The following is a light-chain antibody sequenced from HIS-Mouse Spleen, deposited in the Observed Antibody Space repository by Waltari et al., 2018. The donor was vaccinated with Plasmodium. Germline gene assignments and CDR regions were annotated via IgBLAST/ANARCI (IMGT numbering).Light chain of an antibody. Sequence: SYYHTQPPSVSVSPGQTASITCSGAKSGAHYACWYQQKPGQSPVPFIYQDSKRPSGIPERFSGSNSGNTATLTISGTQAMDEADYYCQAWDSSTDYVFGTGTKVTVL. CDR1: KSGAHY. CDR3: QAWDSSTDYV. V-gene: IGLV3-1*01. J-gene: IGLJ1*01. CDR2: QDS.